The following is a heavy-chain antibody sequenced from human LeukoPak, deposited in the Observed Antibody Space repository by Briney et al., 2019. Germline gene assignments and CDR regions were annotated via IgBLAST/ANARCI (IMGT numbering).Heavy chain of an antibody. V-gene: IGHV3-23*01. Sequence: GGSLRLSCAASGFTFSAYGMSWVRQAPGKGLEWVSAISSGGGSTYYADSVKGRFTISRDNSKNTLYLQMNSLRAEDTAMYYCARDRIAVAATETSFDYWGQGTLVTVSS. CDR3: ARDRIAVAATETSFDY. D-gene: IGHD6-19*01. J-gene: IGHJ4*02. CDR2: ISSGGGST. CDR1: GFTFSAYG.